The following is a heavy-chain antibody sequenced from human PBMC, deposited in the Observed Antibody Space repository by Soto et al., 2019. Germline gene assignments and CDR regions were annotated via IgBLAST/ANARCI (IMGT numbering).Heavy chain of an antibody. CDR1: GFTFSSYG. D-gene: IGHD6-13*01. V-gene: IGHV3-33*01. Sequence: QVQLVESGGGVVQPGRSLRLSCAASGFTFSSYGMHWVRQAPGKGLEWVAVIWYDGSNKYYADSVKGRFTISRDNSKNTLYLQMNSLRAEDTAVYYCARDHKDSSSWYTVPYYYYYYMDVWGKGTTVTVSS. CDR3: ARDHKDSSSWYTVPYYYYYYMDV. CDR2: IWYDGSNK. J-gene: IGHJ6*03.